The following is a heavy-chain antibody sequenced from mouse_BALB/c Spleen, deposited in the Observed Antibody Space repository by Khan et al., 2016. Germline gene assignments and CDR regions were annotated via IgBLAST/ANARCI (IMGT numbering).Heavy chain of an antibody. Sequence: QVQLKESGPGLVAPSQSLSITCTVSGFSLTSYGVHWVRQPPGKGLEWLGVIWAGGSTNYNSAIMSRLSISKDNSKSQVFLKMNSLQTVDTAMYYCARGNYYCYDDAMYYWCQGTSVTVSS. V-gene: IGHV2-9*02. CDR1: GFSLTSYG. J-gene: IGHJ4*01. CDR2: IWAGGST. CDR3: ARGNYYCYDDAMYY. D-gene: IGHD2-2*01.